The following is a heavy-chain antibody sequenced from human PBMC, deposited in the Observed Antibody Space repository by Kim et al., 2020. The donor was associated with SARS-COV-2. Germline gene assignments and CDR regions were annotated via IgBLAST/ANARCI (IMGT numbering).Heavy chain of an antibody. CDR2: MHNSGSS. Sequence: SETLSLTCTVSSGSISSFYWSWIRQPPGKGLEWIGYMHNSGSSNYNPSLKSRVTISIDTSKNQFSLKLSSVTAADTAVYYCARDRAHPYYYDSGGGLDV. J-gene: IGHJ3*01. D-gene: IGHD3-16*01. V-gene: IGHV4-59*01. CDR1: SGSISSFY. CDR3: ARDRAHPYYYDSGGGLDV.